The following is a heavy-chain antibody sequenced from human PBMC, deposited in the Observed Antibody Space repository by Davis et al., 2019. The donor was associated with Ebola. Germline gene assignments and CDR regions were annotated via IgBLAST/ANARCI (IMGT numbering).Heavy chain of an antibody. J-gene: IGHJ4*02. CDR1: GFTVSSNY. CDR3: ATCVSDYSSFDY. CDR2: IYSGGST. D-gene: IGHD6-25*01. Sequence: GESLKISCAASGFTVSSNYMSWVRQAPGKGLEWVSVIYSGGSTYYADSVKGRFTISRDNSKNTLYLQMNSLRAEDTAVYYCATCVSDYSSFDYWGQGTLVTVSS. V-gene: IGHV3-53*01.